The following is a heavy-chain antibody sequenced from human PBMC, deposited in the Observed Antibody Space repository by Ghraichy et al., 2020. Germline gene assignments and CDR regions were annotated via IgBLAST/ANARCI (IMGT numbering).Heavy chain of an antibody. V-gene: IGHV4-34*01. CDR2: INHSGST. D-gene: IGHD3-22*01. Sequence: SETLSLTCAVYGESFSGYYWSWIRQPPGKGLEWIGEINHSGSTNYNPSLKSRVTISVDTSKNQFSLKLSSVTAADTAVYYCARVTGPKTYYYDSSGYSDAFDIWGQGTMVTVSS. CDR3: ARVTGPKTYYYDSSGYSDAFDI. CDR1: GESFSGYY. J-gene: IGHJ3*02.